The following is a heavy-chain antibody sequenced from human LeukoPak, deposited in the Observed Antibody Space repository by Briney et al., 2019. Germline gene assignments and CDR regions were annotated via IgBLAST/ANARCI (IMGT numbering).Heavy chain of an antibody. CDR2: ISSSSSYT. CDR1: GFTFSDYY. Sequence: GGSLRLSCAASGFTFSDYYMSWIRQAPGKGLEWVSYISSSSSYTNYADSVKGRFTISRDNSKNTLYLQMNSLRAEDTAVYYCAKPTLLDDAFDIWGQGTMVTVSS. D-gene: IGHD2-15*01. CDR3: AKPTLLDDAFDI. J-gene: IGHJ3*02. V-gene: IGHV3-11*03.